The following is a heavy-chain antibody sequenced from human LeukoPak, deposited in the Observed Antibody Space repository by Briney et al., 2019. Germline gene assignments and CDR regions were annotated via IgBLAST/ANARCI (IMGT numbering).Heavy chain of an antibody. CDR3: ARDRDLYDFWSGYYNLNHYFDY. CDR1: GYTFTSYG. Sequence: ASVKVSCKASGYTFTSYGISWVRQAPGQGLEWMGWISAYNGNTNYAQKLQGRVTMTTDTSTSTAYMEPRSLRSDDTAVYYCARDRDLYDFWSGYYNLNHYFDYWGQGTLVTVSS. V-gene: IGHV1-18*01. J-gene: IGHJ4*02. CDR2: ISAYNGNT. D-gene: IGHD3-3*01.